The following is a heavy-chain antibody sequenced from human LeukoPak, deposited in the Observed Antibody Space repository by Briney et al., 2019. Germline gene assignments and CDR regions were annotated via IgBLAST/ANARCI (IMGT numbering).Heavy chain of an antibody. J-gene: IGHJ4*02. V-gene: IGHV3-7*01. CDR1: GFTFSSNW. D-gene: IGHD6-13*01. CDR2: IKPDGSAG. CDR3: ARANNSSWHN. Sequence: GGSLRLSCATSGFTFSSNWMSWVRHVPGRGLDWVANIKPDGSAGYYAASVKGRFTVSRDNAKNSLYLQMNSLRVEDTAVYYCARANNSSWHNWGQGTLVTVSS.